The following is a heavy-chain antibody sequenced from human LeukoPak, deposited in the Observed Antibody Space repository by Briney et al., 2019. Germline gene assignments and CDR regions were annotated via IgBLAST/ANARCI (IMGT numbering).Heavy chain of an antibody. D-gene: IGHD5-24*01. CDR1: GFTFSSYA. CDR2: ISGSGGST. Sequence: GGSLRLSCAASGFTFSSYAMSWVRQAPGKGLEWVSAISGSGGSTYYADPVKGRFTISRDNSKNTLYLQMNSLRAEDTAVYYCAKLFSRWLQLRDYWGQGTLVTVSS. J-gene: IGHJ4*02. CDR3: AKLFSRWLQLRDY. V-gene: IGHV3-23*01.